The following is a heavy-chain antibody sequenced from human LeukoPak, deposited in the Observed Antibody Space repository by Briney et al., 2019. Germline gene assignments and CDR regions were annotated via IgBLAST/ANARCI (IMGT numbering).Heavy chain of an antibody. Sequence: GGSLRLSCAASGFTFSNAWMSWVRQAPGKGLEWVGRIKSITDGGTTDYAAPVKGRFTISRDDSKNTLYLQMNSLKTEDTAVSYCTTGMGVTIFGVVITYGMDVWGQGTTVTVSS. J-gene: IGHJ6*02. D-gene: IGHD3-3*01. CDR1: GFTFSNAW. CDR3: TTGMGVTIFGVVITYGMDV. CDR2: IKSITDGGTT. V-gene: IGHV3-15*01.